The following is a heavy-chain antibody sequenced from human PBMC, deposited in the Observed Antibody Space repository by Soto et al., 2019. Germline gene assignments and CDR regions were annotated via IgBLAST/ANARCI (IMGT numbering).Heavy chain of an antibody. CDR1: GGSISSGGYF. CDR2: IYYSGNT. D-gene: IGHD1-26*01. CDR3: ARGAVGATIYFDY. V-gene: IGHV4-31*03. J-gene: IGHJ4*02. Sequence: QVQLQESGPGLVKPSQTLSLTCTVSGGSISSGGYFWSWIRQHPGKGLEWIGYIYYSGNTFYNPSLKTRVSIAVDTSKNQFSLKLSSVTAADTAVYYCARGAVGATIYFDYWCQGTLVSVYS.